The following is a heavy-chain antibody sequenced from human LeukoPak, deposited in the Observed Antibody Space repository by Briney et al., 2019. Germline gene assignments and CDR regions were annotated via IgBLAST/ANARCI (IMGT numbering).Heavy chain of an antibody. J-gene: IGHJ6*02. Sequence: GGSLRLSCAASGFTFSSYGMHWVRQAPGKGLEWVAVIWYDGSNKYYADSVKGRFTISRGNSKNTLYLQMNSLRAEDTAVYYCARDNYGMDVWGQGTTVTVSS. V-gene: IGHV3-33*08. CDR1: GFTFSSYG. CDR3: ARDNYGMDV. CDR2: IWYDGSNK.